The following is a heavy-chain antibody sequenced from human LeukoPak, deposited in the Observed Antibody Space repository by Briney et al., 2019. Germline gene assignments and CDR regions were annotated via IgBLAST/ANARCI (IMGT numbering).Heavy chain of an antibody. CDR1: GFTFNRYW. Sequence: GVSLRLSCAASGFTFNRYWMHWVRQAPGKGLVWVSRISSDGSNTNYADSVKGRFTISRDNAENTLYLQMDSLTAEDTAVYYCVSRNYGSSPFDYWGQGTLVTVSS. CDR3: VSRNYGSSPFDY. J-gene: IGHJ4*02. V-gene: IGHV3-74*01. CDR2: ISSDGSNT. D-gene: IGHD4-17*01.